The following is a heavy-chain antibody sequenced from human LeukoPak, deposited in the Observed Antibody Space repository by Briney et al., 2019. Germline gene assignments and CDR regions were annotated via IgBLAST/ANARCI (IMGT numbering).Heavy chain of an antibody. CDR1: GYTFTSYY. D-gene: IGHD6-19*01. V-gene: IGHV1-46*01. J-gene: IGHJ4*02. CDR3: AREDSGAVAGDY. Sequence: ASVKVSCKASGYTFTSYYLHWVRQAPGQGLEWMGIINPSGGSTSYAQKFQGRVTMTRDMSTSTVYMELSSLRSEDTAVYYCAREDSGAVAGDYWGQGTLVTVSS. CDR2: INPSGGST.